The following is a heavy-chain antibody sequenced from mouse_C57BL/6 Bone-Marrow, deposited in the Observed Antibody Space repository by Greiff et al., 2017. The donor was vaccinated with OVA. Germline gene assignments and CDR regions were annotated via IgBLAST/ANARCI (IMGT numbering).Heavy chain of an antibody. V-gene: IGHV14-4*01. D-gene: IGHD2-14*01. J-gene: IGHJ2*01. CDR3: TEGYRYFDY. CDR2: IDPANGDT. Sequence: EVQLQQSGAELVRPGASVKLSCTASGFNFKDDYMHWVKQRPEQGLEWIGWIDPANGDTEYASKFQGKATITADTSSNTAYLQLSSLTSEDTAVYYCTEGYRYFDYWGQGTTLTVSS. CDR1: GFNFKDDY.